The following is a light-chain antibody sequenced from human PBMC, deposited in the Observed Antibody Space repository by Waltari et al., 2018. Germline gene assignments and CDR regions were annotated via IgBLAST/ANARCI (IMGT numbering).Light chain of an antibody. CDR3: QHRYSWPLT. CDR2: DTS. Sequence: EIVLTQSPATLSLSPGERTTLSCRASQSIRNYLAWYQQKPGQAPRLLIYDTSKRATGIPARFSGSGSGTDFTLTISSLEPEDFAVYYCQHRYSWPLTFGGGTKVEIK. CDR1: QSIRNY. J-gene: IGKJ4*01. V-gene: IGKV3-11*01.